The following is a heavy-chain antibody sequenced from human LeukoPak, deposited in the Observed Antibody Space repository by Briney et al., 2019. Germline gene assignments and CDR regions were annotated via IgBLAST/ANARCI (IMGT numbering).Heavy chain of an antibody. V-gene: IGHV3-9*01. CDR3: AKHLTATNTYIFFGLDV. CDR2: INWNGGGT. Sequence: PGGSLRLSCAATGFSFKDYGMHWVRQPPRPGLEWVSAINWNGGGTDYEDSVKGRFTISRDNAKNSLYLQLSSLRPEDTALYYCAKHLTATNTYIFFGLDVWGQGTSVTVSS. CDR1: GFSFKDYG. D-gene: IGHD1-26*01. J-gene: IGHJ6*02.